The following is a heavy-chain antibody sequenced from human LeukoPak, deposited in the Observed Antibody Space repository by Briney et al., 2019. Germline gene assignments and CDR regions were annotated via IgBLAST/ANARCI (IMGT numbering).Heavy chain of an antibody. CDR2: IYYSGST. V-gene: IGHV4-39*01. J-gene: IGHJ4*02. D-gene: IGHD1-26*01. CDR3: ASLYSGSYPGY. CDR1: GFTFSSYS. Sequence: GSLRLSCAASGFTFSSYSMNWIRQPPGKGLEWIGSIYYSGSTYYNPSLKSRVTISVDTSKNQFSLKLSSVTAADTAVYYCASLYSGSYPGYWGQGTLVTVSS.